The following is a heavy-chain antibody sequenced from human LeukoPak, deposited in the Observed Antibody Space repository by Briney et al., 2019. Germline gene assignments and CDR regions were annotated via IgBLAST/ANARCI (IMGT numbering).Heavy chain of an antibody. CDR1: GFTFSSYA. V-gene: IGHV3-15*01. CDR2: IKGKTAAGAP. J-gene: IGHJ4*02. CDR3: ITGDYDFWSGFYSPNHYFDY. Sequence: NPGGSLRLSCAASGFTFSSYAMSWVRQAPGKGLEWVGRIKGKTAAGAPDYVASVKGRFTISRDDSKNTLFLQMNSLKTEDTAVYYCITGDYDFWSGFYSPNHYFDYWGQGTLVTVSS. D-gene: IGHD3-3*01.